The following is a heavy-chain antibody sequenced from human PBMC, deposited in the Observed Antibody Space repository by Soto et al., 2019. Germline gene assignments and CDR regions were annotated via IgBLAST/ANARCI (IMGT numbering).Heavy chain of an antibody. J-gene: IGHJ4*02. CDR3: ARSGYSYGPNPLLY. V-gene: IGHV4-31*03. Sequence: QVQLQESGPGLVKPSQTLSLTCTVSGGSISSGGYYWSWIRQHPGKGLEWIGYIYYSGSTYYYPSLNSRVTLXAXTXXNQFSLKLSSVPAADTAVYYCARSGYSYGPNPLLYWGQGTLVTVSS. CDR1: GGSISSGGYY. CDR2: IYYSGST. D-gene: IGHD5-18*01.